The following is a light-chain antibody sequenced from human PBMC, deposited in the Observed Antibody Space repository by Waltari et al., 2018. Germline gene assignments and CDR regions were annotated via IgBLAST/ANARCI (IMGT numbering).Light chain of an antibody. V-gene: IGKV3-15*01. CDR1: QSIARN. CDR2: GAS. CDR3: QQYNNWRT. J-gene: IGKJ2*01. Sequence: EVLMTQSPATLSVSPGERATLSCRASQSIARNLAWYQQKPGQAPRLLIYGASTMATGVPDRFSGSGSGTEFTLTIISLKSEDFAVYYCQQYNNWRTFGQGNKVEIK.